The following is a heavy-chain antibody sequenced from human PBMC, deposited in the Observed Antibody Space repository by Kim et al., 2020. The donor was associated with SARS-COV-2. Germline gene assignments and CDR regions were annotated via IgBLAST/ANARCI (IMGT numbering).Heavy chain of an antibody. CDR2: FDPEDGET. CDR1: GYTLTELS. CDR3: ATGQTIVVVPAASRSYYYYYGRDV. Sequence: ASVKVSCKVSGYTLTELSMHWVRQAPGKGLEWMGGFDPEDGETIYAQKFQGRVTMTEDTSTDTAYMELSSLRSEDTAVYYCATGQTIVVVPAASRSYYYYYGRDVWGQGTTVTVSS. V-gene: IGHV1-24*01. D-gene: IGHD2-2*01. J-gene: IGHJ6*02.